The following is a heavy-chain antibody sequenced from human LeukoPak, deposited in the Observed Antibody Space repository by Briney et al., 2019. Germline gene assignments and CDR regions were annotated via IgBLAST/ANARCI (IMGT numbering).Heavy chain of an antibody. V-gene: IGHV4-4*07. D-gene: IGHD3-22*01. CDR2: IYTSGST. J-gene: IGHJ4*02. CDR3: ARNYYDSNGYRYFDY. Sequence: SETLSLTCTVSGGSISSYYWSWIRQPAGKGLEWIGRIYTSGSTNYNPSLKSRVTISVDKSKNQFSLKLSSVTAADTAVYYCARNYYDSNGYRYFDYWGQGTLVTVSS. CDR1: GGSISSYY.